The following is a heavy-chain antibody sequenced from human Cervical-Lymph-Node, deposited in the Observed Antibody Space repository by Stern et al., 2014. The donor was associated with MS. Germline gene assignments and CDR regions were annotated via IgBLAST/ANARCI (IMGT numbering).Heavy chain of an antibody. CDR3: TRALRIADRPSPGGHWFDP. Sequence: QMQLVQSGAEVEKPGASVKVSCKASGYIFTDYYLHWVRQAPGQGLEWMGRINPKSGGTSYAQSFQGRVTLPRDTSITTAYMDLSRLTSDDTAVYYCTRALRIADRPSPGGHWFDPWGQGTLVIVSS. J-gene: IGHJ5*02. D-gene: IGHD6-6*01. V-gene: IGHV1-2*02. CDR1: GYIFTDYY. CDR2: INPKSGGT.